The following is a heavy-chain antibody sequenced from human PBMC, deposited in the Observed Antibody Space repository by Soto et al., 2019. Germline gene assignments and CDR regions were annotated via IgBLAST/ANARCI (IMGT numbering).Heavy chain of an antibody. CDR1: GFTFSSYS. CDR3: ARKLGPTDYYFVMDV. D-gene: IGHD7-27*01. CDR2: ISSSSSYI. V-gene: IGHV3-21*06. Sequence: EVQLVESGGGLVKPGGSLRLSCPVSGFTFSSYSMNWVRQAPGKALEWVSSISSSSSYIYYADSVKGRFTISRDNAKNSLYLQMNSLRAEDTAVYYCARKLGPTDYYFVMDVWGQGTTVTVSS. J-gene: IGHJ6*02.